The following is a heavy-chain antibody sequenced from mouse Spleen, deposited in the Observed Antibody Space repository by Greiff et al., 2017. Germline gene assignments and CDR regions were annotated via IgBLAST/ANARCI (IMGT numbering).Heavy chain of an antibody. V-gene: IGHV6-6*02. J-gene: IGHJ1*01. CDR3: TRNYYGYDDWYFDV. CDR1: GFTFSNYW. D-gene: IGHD2-2*01. CDR2: IRLKSNNYAT. Sequence: VQLKESGGGLVQPGGSMKLSCVASGFTFSNYWMNWVRQSPEKGLEWVAEIRLKSNNYATHYAESVKGRFTISRDDSKSSVYLQMNNLRAEDTGIYYCTRNYYGYDDWYFDVWGAGTTVTVSS.